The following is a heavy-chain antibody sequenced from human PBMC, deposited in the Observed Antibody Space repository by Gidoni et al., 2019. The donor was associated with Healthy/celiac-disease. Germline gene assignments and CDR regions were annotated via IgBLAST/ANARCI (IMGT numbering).Heavy chain of an antibody. CDR2: ISSSGSTI. CDR3: ARAGAAAGTGGDY. D-gene: IGHD6-13*01. V-gene: IGHV3-48*03. CDR1: GFTFSSYE. Sequence: EVQLVESGGGLVQPGGSLRLSCAASGFTFSSYEMNWVRQAPGKGLGWVSYISSSGSTIYYADSVKGRFTISRDNAKNSLYLQMNSLRAEDTAVYYCARAGAAAGTGGDYWGQGTLVTVSS. J-gene: IGHJ4*02.